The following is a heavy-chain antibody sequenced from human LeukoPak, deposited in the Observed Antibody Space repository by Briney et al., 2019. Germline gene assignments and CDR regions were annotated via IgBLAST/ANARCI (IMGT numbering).Heavy chain of an antibody. CDR1: RFIFSTYS. V-gene: IGHV3-23*01. D-gene: IGHD6-19*01. CDR2: ISDGGTNT. CDR3: AKDAAAVTGRRAGFDY. J-gene: IGHJ4*02. Sequence: PGGSLRLSCAASRFIFSTYSMSWVRQAPGKGPEWVSSISDGGTNTYYADSVKGRFTISRDNSKNTLSLQMNNLRDEDTAVYHCAKDAAAVTGRRAGFDYWGQGTLVTVSS.